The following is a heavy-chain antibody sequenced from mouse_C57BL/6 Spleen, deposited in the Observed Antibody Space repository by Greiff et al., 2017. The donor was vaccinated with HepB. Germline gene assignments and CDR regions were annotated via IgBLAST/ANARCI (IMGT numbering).Heavy chain of an antibody. CDR3: ARSGGKGYYFDY. D-gene: IGHD1-3*01. CDR1: GYTFTSYW. J-gene: IGHJ2*01. CDR2: IDPSDSYT. V-gene: IGHV1-50*01. Sequence: VKLQQPGAELVKPGASVKLSCKASGYTFTSYWMQWVKQRPGQGLEWIGEIDPSDSYTNYNQKFKGKATLTVDTSSSTAYMQLSSLTSEDSAVYYCARSGGKGYYFDYWGQGTTLTVSS.